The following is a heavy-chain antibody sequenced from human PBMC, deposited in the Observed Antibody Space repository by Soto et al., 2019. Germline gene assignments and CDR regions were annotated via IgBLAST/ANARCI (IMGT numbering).Heavy chain of an antibody. V-gene: IGHV4-31*03. D-gene: IGHD2-15*01. CDR3: ARVGDRYCSGGSCYPYYFDY. CDR1: GGSISSGGYY. J-gene: IGHJ4*02. Sequence: SETLSLTCTVSGGSISSGGYYWSWIRQHPGKGLEWIGYIYYSGSTYYNPSLKSRVTISVDTSKNQFSLKLSSVTAADTAVYYCARVGDRYCSGGSCYPYYFDYWGQGTLVTVSS. CDR2: IYYSGST.